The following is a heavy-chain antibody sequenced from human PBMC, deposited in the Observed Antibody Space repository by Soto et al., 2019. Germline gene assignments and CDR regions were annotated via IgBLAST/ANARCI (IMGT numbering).Heavy chain of an antibody. CDR1: GGTCSSYA. D-gene: IGHD3-16*01. CDR3: ARDFLPRPPWGSATAQFSYYGMAV. CDR2: IIPIVGTA. J-gene: IGHJ6*02. Sequence: SVKVSCKASGGTCSSYAISWVRQAPGQALEWMGGIIPIVGTANYAQKFPGSVTITADHSTSTAYMELSSLRSDDTAVYFCARDFLPRPPWGSATAQFSYYGMAVWGQGTTVTVSS. V-gene: IGHV1-69*13.